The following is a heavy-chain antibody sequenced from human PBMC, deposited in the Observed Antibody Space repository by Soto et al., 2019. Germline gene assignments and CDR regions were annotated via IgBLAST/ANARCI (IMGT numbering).Heavy chain of an antibody. J-gene: IGHJ4*02. V-gene: IGHV4-39*01. CDR2: IYYSGST. D-gene: IGHD3-22*01. CDR1: GGSISSSSFF. CDR3: ARHEALPFYYGNSGYYLDY. Sequence: SEALSLTCTVSGGSISSSSFFWGWVRQSPGKGLEWIGSIYYSGSTYYNPSLNGGGAYHNPSVNSRVSMSVDPSKSQFSLKLSSVTAADTAVYYCARHEALPFYYGNSGYYLDYWGPGTLVTVSS.